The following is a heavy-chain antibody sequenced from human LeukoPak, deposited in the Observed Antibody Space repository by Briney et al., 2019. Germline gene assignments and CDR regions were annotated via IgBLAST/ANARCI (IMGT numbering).Heavy chain of an antibody. Sequence: SETLSLTCTVAGGSISSGSYGWIWIRQPPGKGLEGIRYIYYSESTNYNPALKIRVTISVDTSKNQFSLKLSSVTAADTAVYYCARTMVRGVKTDYWGQGNLVTVSS. J-gene: IGHJ4*02. D-gene: IGHD3-10*01. V-gene: IGHV4-61*01. CDR2: IYYSEST. CDR3: ARTMVRGVKTDY. CDR1: GGSISSGSYG.